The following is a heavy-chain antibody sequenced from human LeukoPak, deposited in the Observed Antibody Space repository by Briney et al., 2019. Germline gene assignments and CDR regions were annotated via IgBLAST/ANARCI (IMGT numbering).Heavy chain of an antibody. V-gene: IGHV3-7*03. CDR1: GFTFSSYW. J-gene: IGHJ6*03. D-gene: IGHD6-13*01. CDR2: IKQDGSEK. Sequence: PGGSLRLSCAASGFTFSSYWMSWVRQAPGKGLEWVANIKQDGSEKYYVDSVKGRFTISRDNAKNSLYLQMNSLRAEDTAVYYCAFSSSWYYYYYYMDVWGKGTTVTVSS. CDR3: AFSSSWYYYYYYMDV.